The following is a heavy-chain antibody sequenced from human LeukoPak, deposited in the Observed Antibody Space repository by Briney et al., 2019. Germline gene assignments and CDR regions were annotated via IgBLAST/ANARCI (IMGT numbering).Heavy chain of an antibody. V-gene: IGHV3-21*01. J-gene: IGHJ6*03. D-gene: IGHD1-26*01. Sequence: NAGGSLRLSCAASGFTFSSYTMNWVRQAPGKGLEWVSSISSSSSYIYYADSVKGRFTISRDNAKNSLFLQMNSLRAEDTAVYFCARATWDPNYYYYMDVWGKGTTVTISS. CDR2: ISSSSSYI. CDR1: GFTFSSYT. CDR3: ARATWDPNYYYYMDV.